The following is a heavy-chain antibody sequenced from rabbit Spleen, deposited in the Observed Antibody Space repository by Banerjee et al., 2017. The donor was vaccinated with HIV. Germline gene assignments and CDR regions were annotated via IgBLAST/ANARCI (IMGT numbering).Heavy chain of an antibody. CDR3: ARDLVGVIGWNFYL. CDR2: IYTGSSGST. CDR1: GFDLSSNE. V-gene: IGHV1S45*01. D-gene: IGHD2-1*01. Sequence: QQQLEESGGGLVKPGGSLTLTCKASGFDLSSNEMCWVRQAPGKGLELIACIYTGSSGSTYYASWAKGRFTISKTSSTTVTLQMTSLTAADTATYFCARDLVGVIGWNFYLWGPGTLVTVS. J-gene: IGHJ4*01.